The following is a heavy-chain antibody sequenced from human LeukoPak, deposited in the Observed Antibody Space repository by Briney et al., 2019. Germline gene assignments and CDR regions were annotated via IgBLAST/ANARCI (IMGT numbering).Heavy chain of an antibody. CDR2: INPNSGGT. CDR3: ARCPLLLWFGGDIDY. Sequence: ASVKVSCKASGYTFTGYYMHWVRQAPGQGLEWMGWINPNSGGTNYAQKFQGWVTMTRDTSISTAYMELSRLRSEDTAVYYCARCPLLLWFGGDIDYWGQGTLVTVSS. CDR1: GYTFTGYY. J-gene: IGHJ4*02. D-gene: IGHD3-10*01. V-gene: IGHV1-2*04.